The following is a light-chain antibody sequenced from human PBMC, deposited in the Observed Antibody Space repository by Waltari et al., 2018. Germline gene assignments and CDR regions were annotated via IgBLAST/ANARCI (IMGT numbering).Light chain of an antibody. V-gene: IGKV3-15*01. CDR1: QSVSSN. Sequence: EIVMTQSPVTLSVSPGERATLSCRASQSVSSNLAWYQQKPGQAPRLLIYGASTRATGIPARFSGSGSGTEFTLTISSLQSEDFAVYYCQQYTNLPPLTFGQGTKVEIK. J-gene: IGKJ1*01. CDR3: QQYTNLPPLT. CDR2: GAS.